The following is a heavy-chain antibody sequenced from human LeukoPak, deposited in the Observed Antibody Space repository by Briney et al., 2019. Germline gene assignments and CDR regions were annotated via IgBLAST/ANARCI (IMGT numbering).Heavy chain of an antibody. Sequence: SETLSLTCTVSGGSISSYYWSWIRQPAGKGLEWIGRIYTSGSTNYNPSLKSRVTMSVDTSKNQFSLKLSSVTAADTAVYYCARGPLIVVAETPYNWFDPWGQGTLVTVSS. CDR1: GGSISSYY. D-gene: IGHD3-22*01. V-gene: IGHV4-4*07. CDR3: ARGPLIVVAETPYNWFDP. CDR2: IYTSGST. J-gene: IGHJ5*02.